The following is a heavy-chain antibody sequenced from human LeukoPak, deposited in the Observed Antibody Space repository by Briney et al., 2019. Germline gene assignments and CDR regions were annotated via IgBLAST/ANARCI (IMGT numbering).Heavy chain of an antibody. D-gene: IGHD2-21*02. CDR1: GGSFSGYY. V-gene: IGHV4-34*01. Sequence: PSETLSLTCAVYGGSFSGYYWSWIRQPPGKGLEWIGEINHSGSTNYNPSLKSRVTISVDTSKNQFSLKLSSVTAADTAVYYCARRGGSYCGGDCYSRPYYYYMDVWGKGTTVTISS. CDR3: ARRGGSYCGGDCYSRPYYYYMDV. J-gene: IGHJ6*03. CDR2: INHSGST.